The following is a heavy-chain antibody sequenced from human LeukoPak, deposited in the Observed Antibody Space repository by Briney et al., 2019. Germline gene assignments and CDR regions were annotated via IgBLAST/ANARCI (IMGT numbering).Heavy chain of an antibody. V-gene: IGHV3-21*01. CDR1: GFTFSSYG. J-gene: IGHJ4*02. CDR3: TRKGSQWDFLVDY. D-gene: IGHD2/OR15-2a*01. Sequence: GGSLRLSCAASGFTFSSYGMSWVRQAPGKGLEWVSSITSSGRYIYYADSVKGRFSISRDNSENSLYLQVDSLTAEDTAVYYCTRKGSQWDFLVDYWGQGTRVAVSP. CDR2: ITSSGRYI.